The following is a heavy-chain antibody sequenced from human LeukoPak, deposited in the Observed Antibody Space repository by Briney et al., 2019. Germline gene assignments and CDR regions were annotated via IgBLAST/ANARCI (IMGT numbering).Heavy chain of an antibody. CDR1: GFTFSNYW. CDR3: SQSLNY. CDR2: TKQDGTEK. Sequence: GGSLRLSCAASGFTFSNYWMDWVRQAPGKGLEWVANTKQDGTEKHYVDSVKGRFTISRDNAKNSLYLQMNSLRAEDTALNYCSQSLNYWGQGTLVTVSS. J-gene: IGHJ4*02. V-gene: IGHV3-7*01.